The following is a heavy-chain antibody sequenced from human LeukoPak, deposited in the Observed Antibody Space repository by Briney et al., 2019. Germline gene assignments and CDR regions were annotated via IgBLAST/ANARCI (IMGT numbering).Heavy chain of an antibody. V-gene: IGHV1-18*01. Sequence: ASVKVSCKASGYTFTTYGINWVRQAPGQGLEWMGWISTYDGTTNYAQKLRDRVTMMRDTSTSTAYMELRSLRSEDTAVYYCARAPGCSGGSCYSMEIDYWGQGTLVTVSS. CDR3: ARAPGCSGGSCYSMEIDY. D-gene: IGHD2-15*01. CDR1: GYTFTTYG. CDR2: ISTYDGTT. J-gene: IGHJ4*02.